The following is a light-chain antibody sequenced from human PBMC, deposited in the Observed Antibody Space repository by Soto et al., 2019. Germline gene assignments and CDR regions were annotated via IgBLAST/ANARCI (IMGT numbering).Light chain of an antibody. CDR1: QSLLDSDDGKTD. Sequence: DIVMTQTPLSLPVTPGEPASISCRSSQSLLDSDDGKTDLDWYLQKPGQSPQLLIQTLSYRASGVPDRFIRRGSGTDFTLKISSVEAEDVGVYYCMQRIEFPWTFGRGTKVEIK. CDR3: MQRIEFPWT. J-gene: IGKJ1*01. CDR2: TLS. V-gene: IGKV2-40*01.